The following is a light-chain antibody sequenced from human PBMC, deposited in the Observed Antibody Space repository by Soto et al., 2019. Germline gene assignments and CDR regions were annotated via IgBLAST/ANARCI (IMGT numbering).Light chain of an antibody. V-gene: IGLV2-14*03. J-gene: IGLJ2*01. CDR1: SSDVGGYNY. CDR2: DVT. Sequence: QSVLTQPASVSGSPGQWITISCTGTSSDVGGYNYVSWYQQHPGKAPKLMIYDVTNRPSGVSYRFSGSKSGNTASLTISGLQAEDEADYYCSSYTTPSAVAFGGGTKLTVL. CDR3: SSYTTPSAVA.